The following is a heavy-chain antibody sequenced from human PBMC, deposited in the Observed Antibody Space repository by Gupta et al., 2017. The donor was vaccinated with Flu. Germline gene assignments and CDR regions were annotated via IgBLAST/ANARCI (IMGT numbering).Heavy chain of an antibody. Sequence: QLQLQESGPGLVKPSETLSLTCTVSGGSISSSSYYWGWIRQPPGKGLEWIGSIYYSGSTYYNPSLKSRVTISVDTSKNQFSLKLSSVTAADTAVYYCATNIYYGDYVFDYWGQGTLVTVSS. J-gene: IGHJ4*02. V-gene: IGHV4-39*01. CDR2: IYYSGST. CDR1: GGSISSSSYY. D-gene: IGHD4-17*01. CDR3: ATNIYYGDYVFDY.